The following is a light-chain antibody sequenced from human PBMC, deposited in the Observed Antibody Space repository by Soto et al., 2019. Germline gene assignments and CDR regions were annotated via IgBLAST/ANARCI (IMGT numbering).Light chain of an antibody. V-gene: IGKV1D-12*01. CDR3: QQAASFPIT. J-gene: IGKJ5*01. CDR1: QDISVW. CDR2: AAS. Sequence: DIQMTQNPSSVSASMGDRVTITCRASQDISVWLAWYRQKPGKAPKLLIYAASNLQTGVPSRFSGSGSGTEFTLTISSLQPEDFATYYCQQAASFPITFGQGARLEVK.